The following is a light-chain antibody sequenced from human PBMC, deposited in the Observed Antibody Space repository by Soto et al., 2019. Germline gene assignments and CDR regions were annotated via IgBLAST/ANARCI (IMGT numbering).Light chain of an antibody. V-gene: IGKV3-15*01. J-gene: IGKJ5*01. CDR3: HQYKSWPPFT. CDR1: QSVSSD. CDR2: DTS. Sequence: EIVMTQSPATLSVSPGESATLSCRASQSVSSDLAWYQQKPGQAPRLLIYDTSTRATGVPARFSGSGSGTEFTLTISSLQSEDLAIYYCHQYKSWPPFTFGQGTRLEI.